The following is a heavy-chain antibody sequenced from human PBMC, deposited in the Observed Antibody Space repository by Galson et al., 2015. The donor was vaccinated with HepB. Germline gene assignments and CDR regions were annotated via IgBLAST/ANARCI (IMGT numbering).Heavy chain of an antibody. CDR3: AKGHYYDSSGHTFDY. Sequence: SLRLSCAASGFTFDDYAMHWVRQAPGKGLEWVSGISWNSGSIGYADSVKGRFTISRDNAKNSLYLQMNSLRAEDTALYYRAKGHYYDSSGHTFDYWGQGTLVTVSS. D-gene: IGHD3-22*01. CDR1: GFTFDDYA. V-gene: IGHV3-9*01. J-gene: IGHJ4*02. CDR2: ISWNSGSI.